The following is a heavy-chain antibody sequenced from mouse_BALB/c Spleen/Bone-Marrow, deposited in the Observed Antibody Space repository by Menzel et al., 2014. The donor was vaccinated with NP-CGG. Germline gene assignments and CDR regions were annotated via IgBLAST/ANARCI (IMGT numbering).Heavy chain of an antibody. Sequence: EVHLVESGGGLVQPGGSLKLSSAASGFTFSNYGMSWVRQTPDKRLELVATINSNGGITYYPDSVKGRFTISRDNAKNTLYLQMSSLKSEDTAMYYCAKNQEAFDYWGQGTTLTVSS. CDR3: AKNQEAFDY. V-gene: IGHV5-6-3*01. CDR2: INSNGGIT. D-gene: IGHD3-2*02. CDR1: GFTFSNYG. J-gene: IGHJ2*01.